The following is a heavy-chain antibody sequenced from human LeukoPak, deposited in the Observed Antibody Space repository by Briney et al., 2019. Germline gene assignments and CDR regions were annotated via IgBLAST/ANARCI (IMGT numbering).Heavy chain of an antibody. CDR1: GFTFSNYA. CDR3: ARLPGYYYYYYYMDV. CDR2: ISTTSYI. Sequence: PGGSLRLSCVASGFTFSNYAMTWVRQAPGKGLEWVSGISTTSYIHYADSVKGRFTVSRDNAENSLYLQMNSLRSDDTPVYYCARLPGYYYYYYYMDVWGKGTTVTVSS. V-gene: IGHV3-21*01. J-gene: IGHJ6*03.